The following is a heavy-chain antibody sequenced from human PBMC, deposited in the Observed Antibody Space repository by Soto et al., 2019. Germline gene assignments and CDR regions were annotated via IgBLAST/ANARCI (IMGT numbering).Heavy chain of an antibody. V-gene: IGHV1-3*01. J-gene: IGHJ3*02. CDR2: INAGNGNT. CDR3: ARDGRQLGAFDI. Sequence: QVQLVQSGAEVKKPGASVKFSCKASGYTFTSYAMHWVRQAPGQRLEWMGWINAGNGNTKYSQKFQGRVTITRDTFASTAYMELSSLRSEDTAVYYCARDGRQLGAFDIWGQGTMVTVSS. D-gene: IGHD2-2*01. CDR1: GYTFTSYA.